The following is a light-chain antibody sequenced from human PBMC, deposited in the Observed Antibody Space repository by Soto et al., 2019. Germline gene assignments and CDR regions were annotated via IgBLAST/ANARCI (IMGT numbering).Light chain of an antibody. V-gene: IGKV3-11*01. CDR3: QQRSNWPPIT. CDR2: DAS. CDR1: QSVSSY. J-gene: IGKJ5*01. Sequence: EIVLTQSPATLSLSPGERSPLSCLASQSVSSYLAWYQQKPGQAPRLLIYDASSRATGIPARFSGSGSGTDFTLTISSLEPEDFAVYYCQQRSNWPPITVGPGTRLEIK.